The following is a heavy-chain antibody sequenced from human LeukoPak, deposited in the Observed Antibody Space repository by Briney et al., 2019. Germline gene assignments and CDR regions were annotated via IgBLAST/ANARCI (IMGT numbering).Heavy chain of an antibody. CDR1: GASINSHF. V-gene: IGHV4-59*08. CDR2: IYYTGSS. CDR3: ARGRYYFDY. J-gene: IGHJ4*02. Sequence: SETLSLTCTVSGASINSHFWSSIRQPPGKGLEWVGSIYYTGSSNYNPSLESRVTISVDTSKNQFSLKLSSATAADTAVYYCARGRYYFDYWGQGTLVTVSS.